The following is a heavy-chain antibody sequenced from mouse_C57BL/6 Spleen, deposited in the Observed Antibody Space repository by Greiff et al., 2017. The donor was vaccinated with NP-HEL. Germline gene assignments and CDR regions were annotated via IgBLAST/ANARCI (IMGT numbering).Heavy chain of an antibody. CDR2: INPGSGGT. CDR1: GYAFTNYL. Sequence: VQLQQSGAELVRPGTSVKVSCKASGYAFTNYLIEWVKQRPGQGLEWIGVINPGSGGTNYNEKFKGKATLTADKSSSTAYMQLSSLTSEDSAVYFCARWGTTERGFDYWGQGTTLTVSS. J-gene: IGHJ2*01. CDR3: ARWGTTERGFDY. D-gene: IGHD1-1*01. V-gene: IGHV1-54*01.